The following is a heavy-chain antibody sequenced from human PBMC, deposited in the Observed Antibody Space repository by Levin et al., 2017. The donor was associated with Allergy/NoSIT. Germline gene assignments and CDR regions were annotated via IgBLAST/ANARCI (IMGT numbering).Heavy chain of an antibody. Sequence: GGSLRLSCAASGFTFSSYGMHWVRQAPGKGLEWVAVISYDGSNKYYADSVKGRFTISRDNSKNTLYLQMNSLRAEDTAVYYCAKEGGYPYWGQGTLVTVSS. CDR3: AKEGGYPY. D-gene: IGHD1-26*01. V-gene: IGHV3-30*18. CDR1: GFTFSSYG. J-gene: IGHJ4*02. CDR2: ISYDGSNK.